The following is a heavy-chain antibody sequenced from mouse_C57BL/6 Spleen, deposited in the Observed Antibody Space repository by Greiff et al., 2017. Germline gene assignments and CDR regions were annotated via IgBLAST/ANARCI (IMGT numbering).Heavy chain of an antibody. Sequence: VQLQQSGPVLVKPGASVKMSCKASGYTFTDYYMNWVKQSHGKSLEWIGVINPYNGGTSYNQKFKGKATLTVDKSSSTAYMELNSLTSEDSAVYYCARRGGSSLYWYFDVWGTGTTVTVSS. CDR2: INPYNGGT. CDR1: GYTFTDYY. J-gene: IGHJ1*03. D-gene: IGHD1-1*01. CDR3: ARRGGSSLYWYFDV. V-gene: IGHV1-19*01.